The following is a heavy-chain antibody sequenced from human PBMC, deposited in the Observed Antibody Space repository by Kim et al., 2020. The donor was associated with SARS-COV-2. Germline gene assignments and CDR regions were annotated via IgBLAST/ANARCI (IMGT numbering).Heavy chain of an antibody. D-gene: IGHD5-18*01. CDR3: AREQGYSYGNFDY. Sequence: GGSLRLSCAASGFTFSSYWMSWVRQAPGKGLEWVANIKQDGSEKYYVDSVKGRFTISRDNAKNSLYLQMNSLRAEDTAVYYCAREQGYSYGNFDYWGQGTLVTVSS. CDR2: IKQDGSEK. CDR1: GFTFSSYW. J-gene: IGHJ4*02. V-gene: IGHV3-7*01.